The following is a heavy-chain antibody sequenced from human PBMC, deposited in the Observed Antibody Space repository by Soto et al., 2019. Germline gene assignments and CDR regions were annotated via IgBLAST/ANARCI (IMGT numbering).Heavy chain of an antibody. Sequence: QVQLQESGPGLVKPSQTLSLTCTVSGGSITSDYSCWSWIRQPPGEGLEWIGHIFDSGTTYTNPPLRSQVAISLETSKNHFSLTLSSVTAADTAVYYCARGPSGDKVHYWGQGALVTVSS. CDR3: ARGPSGDKVHY. CDR1: GGSITSDYSC. D-gene: IGHD7-27*01. V-gene: IGHV4-30-4*01. J-gene: IGHJ4*02. CDR2: IFDSGTT.